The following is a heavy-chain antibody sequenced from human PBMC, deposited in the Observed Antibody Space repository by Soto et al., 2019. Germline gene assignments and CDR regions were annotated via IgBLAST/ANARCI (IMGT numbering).Heavy chain of an antibody. CDR2: IYYSGST. CDR3: ARTDGRWFDP. Sequence: PSETLSLTCTVSGGSISSYYWSWIRQPPGKGLEWIGYIYYSGSTNYNPSLKSRVTISVDTSKNQFSLKLSSVTAADTAVYYCARTDGRWFDPWGQGTLVTVSS. CDR1: GGSISSYY. V-gene: IGHV4-59*08. J-gene: IGHJ5*02.